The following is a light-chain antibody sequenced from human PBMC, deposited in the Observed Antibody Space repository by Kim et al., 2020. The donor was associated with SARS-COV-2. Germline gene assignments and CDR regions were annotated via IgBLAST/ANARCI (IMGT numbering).Light chain of an antibody. CDR1: QDITNY. V-gene: IGKV1-33*01. J-gene: IGKJ5*01. Sequence: DRVIITCHASQDITNYVNWYQQKPGKAPKVLISDASTLDAGVSSRFSGSGSGTSFTFTISSLQPEDVATYYCQQYDKFPITFGQGTRLEIK. CDR2: DAS. CDR3: QQYDKFPIT.